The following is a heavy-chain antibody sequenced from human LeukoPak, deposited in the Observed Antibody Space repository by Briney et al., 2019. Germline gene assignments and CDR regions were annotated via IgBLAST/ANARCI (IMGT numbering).Heavy chain of an antibody. CDR2: IYTSGST. J-gene: IGHJ6*03. CDR1: GGSISRYY. CDR3: ARSDSSGWPYYYYYYMDV. Sequence: SETLSLTCTVSGGSISRYYWSWIQQPPGKGLEWIGYIYTSGSTNYNPSLKSRVTISVDTSKNQFSLKLSSVTAADTAVYYCARSDSSGWPYYYYYYMDVWGKGTTVTVSS. D-gene: IGHD6-19*01. V-gene: IGHV4-4*09.